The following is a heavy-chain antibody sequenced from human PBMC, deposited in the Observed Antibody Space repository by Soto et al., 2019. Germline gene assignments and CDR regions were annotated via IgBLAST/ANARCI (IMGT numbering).Heavy chain of an antibody. J-gene: IGHJ6*03. D-gene: IGHD2-15*01. Sequence: GGSLRLSCAASGIIVSSNAMSWVRQAPGKGLEWVSVIYSAGNTYHADSVRGRFAISRDNSNNTLYLQMNSLRAEDTAVYYCASTRQYYYYYMDVWGKGTTVTVSS. CDR2: IYSAGNT. CDR1: GIIVSSNA. CDR3: ASTRQYYYYYMDV. V-gene: IGHV3-66*01.